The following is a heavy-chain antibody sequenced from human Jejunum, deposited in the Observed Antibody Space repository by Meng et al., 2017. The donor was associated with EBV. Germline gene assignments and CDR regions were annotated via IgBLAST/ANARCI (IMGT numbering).Heavy chain of an antibody. CDR1: GYTFNSYA. CDR3: VKKGTRLTTHGYHFDY. V-gene: IGHV1-3*04. CDR2: IHTDNGGT. D-gene: IGHD2-15*01. J-gene: IGHJ4*02. Sequence: QVQLVQSGAEVKEPGASVKVSCKASGYTFNSYAIHWGRQAPGQRLEWMGWIHTDNGGTKYSQEFQDRVTITRDTSESTAYMEISSLRSEDTAVYYCVKKGTRLTTHGYHFDYWGQGTLVTVAS.